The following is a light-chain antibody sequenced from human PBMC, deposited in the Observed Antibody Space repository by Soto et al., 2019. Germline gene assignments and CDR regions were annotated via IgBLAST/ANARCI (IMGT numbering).Light chain of an antibody. CDR1: QGITNS. Sequence: DIQLTQSPSFLSASVGDRVTISCRASQGITNSLAWYHQKPGKTPKLLISTASTLQSGVPSRFSGTGSGTDFTLTISGLQPEDFATYYCQQFNSYPITFGQGTQLEI. CDR2: TAS. J-gene: IGKJ5*01. CDR3: QQFNSYPIT. V-gene: IGKV1-9*01.